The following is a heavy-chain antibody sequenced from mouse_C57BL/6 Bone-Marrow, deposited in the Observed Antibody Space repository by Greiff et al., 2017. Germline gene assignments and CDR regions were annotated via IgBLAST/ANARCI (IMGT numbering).Heavy chain of an antibody. J-gene: IGHJ3*01. V-gene: IGHV14-1*01. Sequence: EVQLQQPGAELVRPGASVKLSCTASGFNIKDYYMHWVKQRPEQGLEWIGRIEPEDGDTEYAPKFQGKDTMTADTSSNTAYLHLSTLTSEDTAVYYCTTVFSLLRTDAYWGQGTLVTVSA. CDR2: IEPEDGDT. D-gene: IGHD1-2*01. CDR3: TTVFSLLRTDAY. CDR1: GFNIKDYY.